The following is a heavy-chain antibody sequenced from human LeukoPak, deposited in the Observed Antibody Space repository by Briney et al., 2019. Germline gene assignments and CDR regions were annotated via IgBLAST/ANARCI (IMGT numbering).Heavy chain of an antibody. J-gene: IGHJ6*02. CDR1: GVSISSGDYY. CDR2: IYYSGST. CDR3: ARGAFLEWSHTSYYYYGMDV. Sequence: SQALSLTCTVSGVSISSGDYYWSWIPQPPGKGLEWIGYIYYSGSTYYNPSLKSRVTISVDTSKNQFSLKLSSVTAADTAVYYCARGAFLEWSHTSYYYYGMDVWGQGTTVTVSS. D-gene: IGHD3-3*02. V-gene: IGHV4-30-4*01.